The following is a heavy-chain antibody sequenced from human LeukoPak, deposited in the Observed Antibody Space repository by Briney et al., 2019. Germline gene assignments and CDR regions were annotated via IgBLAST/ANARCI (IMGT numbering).Heavy chain of an antibody. Sequence: SQTLSLTCTVSDGSISSGGYYWSWIRQPAGKGLEWVGHIYTSGNTDYNPSLKSRLTISVDTSKNQFSLKLSSVTAADTAVYYCARVVGVVVPAAVSGFDPWGQGTLVTVSS. CDR3: ARVVGVVVPAAVSGFDP. V-gene: IGHV4-61*09. J-gene: IGHJ5*02. CDR2: IYTSGNT. D-gene: IGHD2-2*01. CDR1: DGSISSGGYY.